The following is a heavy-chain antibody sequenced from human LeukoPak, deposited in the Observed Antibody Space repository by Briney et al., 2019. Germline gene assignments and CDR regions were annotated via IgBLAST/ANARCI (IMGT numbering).Heavy chain of an antibody. D-gene: IGHD6-19*01. CDR1: GFNFHDHA. V-gene: IGHV3-20*04. CDR3: ARDRVAVAGKAYFDY. Sequence: GGSLRLSCAASGFNFHDHAMSWFRQAPGKGPGWVSTIHWNVDSTTYADSVKGRFTISRDNAKNSLYLQMNSLRAEDTALYYCARDRVAVAGKAYFDYWGQGTLVTVSS. J-gene: IGHJ4*02. CDR2: IHWNVDST.